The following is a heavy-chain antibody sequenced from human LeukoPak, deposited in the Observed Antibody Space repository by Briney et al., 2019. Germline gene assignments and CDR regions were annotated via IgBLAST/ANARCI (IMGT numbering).Heavy chain of an antibody. Sequence: SETLSLTCTVSGGSISSYYWSWIRQPAGKGLEWIGRIYTSGSTNYNPSLKSRVTMSVDTSKNQFSLKLSSVTAADTAVYYCARETYDILTGYYYMDVWGKGTTVTVS. J-gene: IGHJ6*03. CDR3: ARETYDILTGYYYMDV. CDR2: IYTSGST. V-gene: IGHV4-4*07. D-gene: IGHD3-9*01. CDR1: GGSISSYY.